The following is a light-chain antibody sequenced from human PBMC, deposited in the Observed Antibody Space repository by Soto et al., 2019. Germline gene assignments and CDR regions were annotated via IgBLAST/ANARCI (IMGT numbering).Light chain of an antibody. V-gene: IGKV3-11*01. CDR2: DAS. Sequence: EIVLTQSPATLSLSPGERVTLSCRTSQSIGRYLAWYKHIPGQAPRLLIYDASNSATGIPARFSGSGSGTDFTLTISSLEPEEFADYYCQQRANWLTFGGGTKVEIK. J-gene: IGKJ4*01. CDR3: QQRANWLT. CDR1: QSIGRY.